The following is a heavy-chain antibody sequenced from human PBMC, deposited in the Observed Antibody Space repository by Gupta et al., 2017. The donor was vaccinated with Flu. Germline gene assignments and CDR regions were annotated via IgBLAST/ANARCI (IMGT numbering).Heavy chain of an antibody. CDR3: TRDDNDGWPQSDS. D-gene: IGHD6-19*01. J-gene: IGHJ5*02. Sequence: SHYNRNGVRQAPGKGLEWLSYISTTSSVIYYADSVKGRFTVVRDNAQNSLYLQMNSLRAEDTAVYYWTRDDNDGWPQSDSWGLGTLVTVSS. CDR2: ISTTSSVI. CDR1: SHYN. V-gene: IGHV3-48*01.